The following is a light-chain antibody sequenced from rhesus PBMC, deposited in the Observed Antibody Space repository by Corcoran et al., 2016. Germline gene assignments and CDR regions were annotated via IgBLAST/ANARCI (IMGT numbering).Light chain of an antibody. CDR2: AAS. CDR1: QGISSF. V-gene: IGKV1-25*01. Sequence: DIQMTQSPSSLSASVGDRVTIACRASQGISSFLAWYQQKPGRAPKLLIYAASTLHSGVPSRFSGSGSGTDFTLTISSLQPEDFATYYCHQHDTYPYSFGQGTKVEIK. CDR3: HQHDTYPYS. J-gene: IGKJ2*01.